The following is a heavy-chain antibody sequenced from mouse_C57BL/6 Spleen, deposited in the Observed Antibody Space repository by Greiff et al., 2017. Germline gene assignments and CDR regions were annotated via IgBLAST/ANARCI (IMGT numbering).Heavy chain of an antibody. CDR3: ARSYEYDVGGYYYAMDY. CDR1: GFTFTDYY. V-gene: IGHV7-3*01. CDR2: IRNKANGYTT. D-gene: IGHD2-4*01. J-gene: IGHJ4*01. Sequence: VKLVASGGGLVQPGGSLSLSCAASGFTFTDYYMSWVRQPPGKALAWLGFIRNKANGYTTEYSASVKGRFTISRDNSQSILYLQMNALRAEDSATYYCARSYEYDVGGYYYAMDYWGQGTSVTVSS.